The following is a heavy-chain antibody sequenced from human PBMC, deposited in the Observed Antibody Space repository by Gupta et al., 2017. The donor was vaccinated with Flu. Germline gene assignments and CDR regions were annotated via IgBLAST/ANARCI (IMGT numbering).Heavy chain of an antibody. V-gene: IGHV3-9*01. D-gene: IGHD4-23*01. CDR1: GFNFGGHA. J-gene: IGHJ4*02. Sequence: EVQLVESGGGLVQPGRSLRLSCAGSGFNFGGHAMHWVRQAPGKGLEWVAGSSWNSGGIGYADSVKDRFIISRDNARKSLYLQMNTLRSEDTALYYCARCLDHGGVLFDFWGQGVLVIVSS. CDR2: SSWNSGGI. CDR3: ARCLDHGGVLFDF.